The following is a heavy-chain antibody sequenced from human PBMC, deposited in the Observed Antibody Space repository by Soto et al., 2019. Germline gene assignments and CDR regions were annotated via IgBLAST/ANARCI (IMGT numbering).Heavy chain of an antibody. V-gene: IGHV4-4*07. J-gene: IGHJ4*02. CDR1: GGSVSNYY. D-gene: IGHD2-15*01. CDR3: ARANVGPPGGGSWTMPFDF. Sequence: SETLSLTCSVSGGSVSNYYWSWFRQPAGKGLEWIGRIYTGGSTNYNPSLKSRVTLSVDTSKNQFSLRLTSVTAADTAVYYCARANVGPPGGGSWTMPFDFWGQGTLVTVSS. CDR2: IYTGGST.